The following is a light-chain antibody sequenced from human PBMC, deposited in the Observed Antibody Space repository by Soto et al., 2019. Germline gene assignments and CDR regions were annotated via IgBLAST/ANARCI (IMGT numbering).Light chain of an antibody. CDR3: VLYMGSGIVV. CDR2: STN. CDR1: SGSVSTSYY. Sequence: QTVVTQEPSFSVSPGGTVTLTCGLSSGSVSTSYYPSGYQQTPGQAPRTLIYSTNTRSSGVPDRFSGSILGNKAALTITWAQADDESDYYCVLYMGSGIVVFGGGTKLTVL. J-gene: IGLJ2*01. V-gene: IGLV8-61*01.